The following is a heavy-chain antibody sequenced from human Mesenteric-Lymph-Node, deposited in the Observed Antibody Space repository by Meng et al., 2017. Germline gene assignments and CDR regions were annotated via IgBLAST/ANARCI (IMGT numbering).Heavy chain of an antibody. V-gene: IGHV4-34*01. D-gene: IGHD3-10*01. CDR1: GGSFSDYF. J-gene: IGHJ6*02. CDR3: ARSQGYYYASGSPPANIKGRYGMDV. CDR2: INHRGST. Sequence: SETLSLTCAVYGGSFSDYFWTWIRQPPGKGLEWIGEINHRGSTYYNPPLKSRVTISEDSSKTQFSLKLTSVTAADTAVYYCARSQGYYYASGSPPANIKGRYGMDVWGQGTTVTVSS.